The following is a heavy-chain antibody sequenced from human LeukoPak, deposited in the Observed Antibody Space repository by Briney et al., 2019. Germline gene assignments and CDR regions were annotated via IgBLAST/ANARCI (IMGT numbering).Heavy chain of an antibody. CDR2: IYYSGRT. J-gene: IGHJ1*01. CDR1: GGSISNYY. D-gene: IGHD2-21*01. V-gene: IGHV4-59*01. CDR3: ARGDCGGDCYRAGYFQH. Sequence: SETLSLTCTVSGGSISNYYRSWVRQPPGKGLEWMGYIYYSGRTNYNPSPKSRVTTSVDTTKNHFSLKLRSVTATTPAAVYCARGDCGGDCYRAGYFQHWGQGTLVTVSS.